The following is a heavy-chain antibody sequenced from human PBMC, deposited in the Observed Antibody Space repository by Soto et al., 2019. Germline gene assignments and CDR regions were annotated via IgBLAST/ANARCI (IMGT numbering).Heavy chain of an antibody. CDR1: GFTFSSYA. V-gene: IGHV3-23*01. Sequence: PGGSLRLSCAASGFTFSSYAMSWVRQAPGKGLEWVSAISGSGGSTYYADSVKGRFTISRDNSKNTLYLQMNSLRAEDTAVYYCAKRIVVVPAAITGFDPWGQGTLVTVSS. J-gene: IGHJ5*02. D-gene: IGHD2-2*01. CDR2: ISGSGGST. CDR3: AKRIVVVPAAITGFDP.